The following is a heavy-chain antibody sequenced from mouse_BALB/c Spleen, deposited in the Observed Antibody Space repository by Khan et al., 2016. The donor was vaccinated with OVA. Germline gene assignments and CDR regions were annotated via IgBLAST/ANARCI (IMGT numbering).Heavy chain of an antibody. V-gene: IGHV1-77*01. CDR3: ARSGSGSFGF. CDR2: IYPGSATT. J-gene: IGHJ3*01. CDR1: GYTFTDFY. Sequence: QVRLQQSGAELARPGASVKLSCKTSGYTFTDFYINWVKQRTGQGLEWIGDIYPGSATTYYNEKFKGKATLTVDKSSSTAYMQLSSLTSEDSAVYFCARSGSGSFGFWGQGTLVTVSA. D-gene: IGHD2-2*01.